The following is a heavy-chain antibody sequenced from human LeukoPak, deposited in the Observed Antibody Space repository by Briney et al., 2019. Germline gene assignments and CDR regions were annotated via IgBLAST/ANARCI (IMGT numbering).Heavy chain of an antibody. CDR2: ISSSSSYI. V-gene: IGHV3-21*01. CDR3: ARDPYSGNYGNYYYYYMDV. J-gene: IGHJ6*03. Sequence: PGGSLRLSCAASGFTFSSYSMNWVRQAPGKGLEWVSSISSSSSYIYYADSVKGRFAISRDNAKDSLYLQMNSLGPEDTAVYYCARDPYSGNYGNYYYYYMDVWGKGTTVTISS. CDR1: GFTFSSYS. D-gene: IGHD1-26*01.